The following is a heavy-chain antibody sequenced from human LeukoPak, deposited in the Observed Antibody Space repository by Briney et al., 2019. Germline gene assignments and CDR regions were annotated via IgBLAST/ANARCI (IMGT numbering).Heavy chain of an antibody. J-gene: IGHJ4*02. CDR2: ISSSSSYI. D-gene: IGHD2-2*01. CDR1: GFTFSSYS. CDR3: ARDGQDIVVVPAANESYYFDY. Sequence: GGSLRLSCAASGFTFSSYSMNWVRQAPGKGLEWVSSISSSSSYIYYADSVKGRFTISRDNAKNSLYLQMNSLRAEDTAVYYCARDGQDIVVVPAANESYYFDYWGQGTLVTVSP. V-gene: IGHV3-21*01.